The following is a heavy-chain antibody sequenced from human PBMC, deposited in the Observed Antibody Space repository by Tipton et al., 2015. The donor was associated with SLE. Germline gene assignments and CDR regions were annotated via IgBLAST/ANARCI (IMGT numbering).Heavy chain of an antibody. CDR1: GGSISSRY. V-gene: IGHV4-59*11. D-gene: IGHD4-17*01. Sequence: TLSLTCTVSGGSISSRYWSWIRQPPGKGLEWIGYIFNSGSTNSNPSLKSRVTISVDTSKNQFSLRLKSVTAADTAVYYCAGIGGKATVSPFYYYGMDVWGQGTTVTVSS. CDR3: AGIGGKATVSPFYYYGMDV. J-gene: IGHJ6*02. CDR2: IFNSGST.